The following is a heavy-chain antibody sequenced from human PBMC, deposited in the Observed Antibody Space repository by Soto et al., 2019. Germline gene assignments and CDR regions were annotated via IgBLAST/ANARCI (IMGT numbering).Heavy chain of an antibody. V-gene: IGHV5-51*01. CDR1: GYSFTSYW. CDR3: ARRAYYDFWSGYSGYYYGMDV. Sequence: PGESLKISCKGSGYSFTSYWIGWVRQMPGKGLEWMGIIYPGDSDTRYSPSFQGQVTISADKSISTAYLQWSSLKASDTAMYYCARRAYYDFWSGYSGYYYGMDVWGQGTTVTVSS. J-gene: IGHJ6*02. D-gene: IGHD3-3*01. CDR2: IYPGDSDT.